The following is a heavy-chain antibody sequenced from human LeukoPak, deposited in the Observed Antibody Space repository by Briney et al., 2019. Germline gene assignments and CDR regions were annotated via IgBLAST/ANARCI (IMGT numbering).Heavy chain of an antibody. D-gene: IGHD1-26*01. J-gene: IGHJ4*02. CDR3: ARDLFSGSYQEDF. Sequence: VGSLTLSCAASGFTLSSYWMSWVRQAPGKGLEGVANIKYDGSGKYYAGSVKGRFTISRDDGKNSLYLEMNRLRVEDTAVYYCARDLFSGSYQEDFWGQGTLVTVSS. V-gene: IGHV3-7*01. CDR2: IKYDGSGK. CDR1: GFTLSSYW.